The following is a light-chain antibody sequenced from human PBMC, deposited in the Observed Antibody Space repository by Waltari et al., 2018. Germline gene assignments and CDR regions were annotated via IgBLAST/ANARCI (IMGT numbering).Light chain of an antibody. Sequence: IQMTQSPPSVSASVGDRVTITCRARQGISSYLAWYQQKPGKAPKVLIYAASTLRSGVPSRFSGSGSGTDFTLTISCLQSEDFAIYYCQQYYSNPATFGQGTKVEIK. CDR3: QQYYSNPAT. CDR1: QGISSY. J-gene: IGKJ1*01. V-gene: IGKV1-8*01. CDR2: AAS.